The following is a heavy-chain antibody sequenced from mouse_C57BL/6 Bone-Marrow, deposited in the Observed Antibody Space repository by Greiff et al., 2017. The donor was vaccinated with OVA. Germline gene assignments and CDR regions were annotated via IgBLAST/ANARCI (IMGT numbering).Heavy chain of an antibody. D-gene: IGHD1-1*01. CDR1: GYTFTSYW. V-gene: IGHV1-55*01. Sequence: QVQLQQPGAELVKPGASVKMSCKASGYTFTSYWITWVKQRPGQGLEWIGDIYPGSGSTNYNEKFKSKATLTVDTSSSTAYMQLSSLTSDDSAVYYCARYSGSSYHFDYWGQGTTLTVSS. CDR3: ARYSGSSYHFDY. J-gene: IGHJ2*01. CDR2: IYPGSGST.